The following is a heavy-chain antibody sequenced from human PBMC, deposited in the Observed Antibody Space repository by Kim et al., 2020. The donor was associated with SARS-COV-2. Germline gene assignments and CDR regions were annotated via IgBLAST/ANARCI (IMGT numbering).Heavy chain of an antibody. CDR3: AANRYCSSTSCYREVYYYGMDV. Sequence: SVKVSCKASGYTFTSYGISWVRQAPGQGLEWMGWISAYNGNTNYAQKLQGRVTMTTDTSTSTAYMELRSLRSDDTAVYYCAANRYCSSTSCYREVYYYGMDVWGQGTTVTVSS. J-gene: IGHJ6*02. CDR1: GYTFTSYG. D-gene: IGHD2-2*01. V-gene: IGHV1-18*04. CDR2: ISAYNGNT.